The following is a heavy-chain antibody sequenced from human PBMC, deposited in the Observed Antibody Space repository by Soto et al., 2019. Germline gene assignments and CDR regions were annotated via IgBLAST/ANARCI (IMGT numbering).Heavy chain of an antibody. CDR3: ARDPLLDDNSSP. J-gene: IGHJ5*02. CDR2: VSASGKS. V-gene: IGHV4-4*07. CDR1: GASVSENY. Sequence: QVQLQESGPGLVKPSETLSLSCSVSGASVSENYWSWIRQPAGKAMEWIGRVSASGKSNYDPSLRSRDFMSIDTSKNQVSLSLRSVTAADTAVYYCARDPLLDDNSSPWGQGTLVTVSS. D-gene: IGHD3-9*01.